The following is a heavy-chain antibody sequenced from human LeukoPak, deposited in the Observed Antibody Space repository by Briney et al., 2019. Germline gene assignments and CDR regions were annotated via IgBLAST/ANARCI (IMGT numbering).Heavy chain of an antibody. J-gene: IGHJ4*02. CDR3: ARRLAVTGRYYFDY. CDR1: GGSISTYY. V-gene: IGHV4-59*01. Sequence: PSETLSLTCTVSGGSISTYYWTWIRQPPGRGLEWIGYIYYSGITNYNPSLKGRVTMSVDTSRNQFSLRLNSVTAADTAVYYCARRLAVTGRYYFDYWGQGSLVTVSS. D-gene: IGHD4-11*01. CDR2: IYYSGIT.